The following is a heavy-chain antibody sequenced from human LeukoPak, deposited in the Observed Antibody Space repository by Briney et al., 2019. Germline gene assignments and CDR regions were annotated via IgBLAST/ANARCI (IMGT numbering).Heavy chain of an antibody. CDR1: GYTFTSYG. CDR3: AGDVLWFGELSDGMDV. CDR2: ISAYNGNT. J-gene: IGHJ6*02. Sequence: ASVKVSCKASGYTFTSYGISWVRQAPGQGLEWMGWISAYNGNTNYAQKLQGRVTMTTDTSTSTAYMELRSLRSDDTAVYYCAGDVLWFGELSDGMDVWGQGTTVTVSS. D-gene: IGHD3-10*01. V-gene: IGHV1-18*01.